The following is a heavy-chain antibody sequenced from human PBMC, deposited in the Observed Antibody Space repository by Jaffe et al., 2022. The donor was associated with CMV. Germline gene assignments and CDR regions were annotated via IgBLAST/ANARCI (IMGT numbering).Heavy chain of an antibody. CDR2: ITADGSGS. CDR3: VRYAMVTGGDY. Sequence: EVQLVESGGGLVQPGGSLRLSCEVSGFTLSGFWMHWVRQAPGKGLVWVSRITADGSGSNYADSVKGRFTISRDNAKNTLYLQMNSLTVDDTAVYYCVRYAMVTGGDYWGQGTLVTVSS. CDR1: GFTLSGFW. D-gene: IGHD2-21*02. V-gene: IGHV3-74*01. J-gene: IGHJ4*02.